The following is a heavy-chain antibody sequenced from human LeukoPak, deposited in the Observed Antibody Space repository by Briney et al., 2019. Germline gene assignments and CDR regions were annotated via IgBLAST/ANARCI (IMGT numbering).Heavy chain of an antibody. V-gene: IGHV3-53*01. J-gene: IGHJ4*02. D-gene: IGHD6-13*01. CDR1: GFTVSSNY. CDR3: ARDSQQLGHFDY. CDR2: IYSGGST. Sequence: GGSLRLSCAASGFTVSSNYMSWVRQAPGKGLEWVSVIYSGGSTYYADSVKGRFTISRDSSKNTLYLQMNSLRAEDTAVYYCARDSQQLGHFDYWGQGTLVTVSS.